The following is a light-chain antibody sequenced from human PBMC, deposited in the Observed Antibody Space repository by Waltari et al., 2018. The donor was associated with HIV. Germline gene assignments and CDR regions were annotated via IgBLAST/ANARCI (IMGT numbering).Light chain of an antibody. J-gene: IGLJ2*01. Sequence: QSVLTKPPSASGTPGKRVPTPCSGGRSHIGTNHVYWYQQLPGTAPKLIIYRNNQRPSGVPDRFSGSKSGTSASLVISGLRSEDEADYYCAAWDDSLSGVFGGGTKVTVL. CDR1: RSHIGTNH. CDR2: RNN. CDR3: AAWDDSLSGV. V-gene: IGLV1-47*01.